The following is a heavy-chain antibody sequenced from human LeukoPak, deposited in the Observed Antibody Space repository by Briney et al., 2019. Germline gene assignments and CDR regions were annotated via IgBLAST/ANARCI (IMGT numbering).Heavy chain of an antibody. CDR3: ARGRTAMGGGRAFDI. Sequence: ASVKVSCKASGGTFSSYAISWVRQAPGQGLEWMGRIIPILGIANYAQKFQGRVTITADKSTSTAYMELSSLRSEDTAVYYCARGRTAMGGGRAFDIWGQGTMVTVSS. V-gene: IGHV1-69*04. J-gene: IGHJ3*02. CDR2: IIPILGIA. D-gene: IGHD5-18*01. CDR1: GGTFSSYA.